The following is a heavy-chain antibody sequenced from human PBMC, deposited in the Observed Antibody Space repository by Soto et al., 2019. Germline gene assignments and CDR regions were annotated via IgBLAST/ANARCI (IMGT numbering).Heavy chain of an antibody. CDR1: GFTFDDYA. V-gene: IGHV3-9*01. J-gene: IGHJ4*02. CDR2: ISWNSGSI. D-gene: IGHD2-2*01. Sequence: EVQLVESGGGLVQPGRSLRLSCAASGFTFDDYAMRWVLQAPGKGLGLVAGISWNSGSIGYAESVKGRFTISRNNPKNPMYMPMNSLRAEDTALYYCAKGGQLINEGGGYWGQGTLVTVSS. CDR3: AKGGQLINEGGGY.